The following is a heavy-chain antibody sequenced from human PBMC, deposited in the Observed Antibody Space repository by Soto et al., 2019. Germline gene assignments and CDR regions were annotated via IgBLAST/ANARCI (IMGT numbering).Heavy chain of an antibody. V-gene: IGHV3-49*03. D-gene: IGHD2-2*01. CDR3: TRDLEVVPAAIFDSVLGGLVGPNAFDI. CDR2: IRSKAYGGTT. J-gene: IGHJ3*02. Sequence: GGSLRLSCTASGFTFGDYAMSWFRQAPGKGLEWVGFIRSKAYGGTTEYAASVKGRFTISRDDSKSIAYLQMNSLKTEDTAVYYCTRDLEVVPAAIFDSVLGGLVGPNAFDIWGQGTMVTVAS. CDR1: GFTFGDYA.